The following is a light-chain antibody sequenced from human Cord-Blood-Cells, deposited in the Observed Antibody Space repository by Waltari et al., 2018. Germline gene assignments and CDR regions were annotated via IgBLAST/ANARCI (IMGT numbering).Light chain of an antibody. J-gene: IGLJ2*01. CDR3: QAWDSSTVV. V-gene: IGLV3-1*01. Sequence: SYELHQPPSVSVSPGQTASITCSGDQLGDKYACWYQQKPGPSPVLVIYQDSTRPSGIPERFSGSNAGNTATLTISGTQAMDEADYYCQAWDSSTVVFGGGTKLTVL. CDR2: QDS. CDR1: QLGDKY.